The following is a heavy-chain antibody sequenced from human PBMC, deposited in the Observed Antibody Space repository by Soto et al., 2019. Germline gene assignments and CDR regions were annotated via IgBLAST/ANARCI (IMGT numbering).Heavy chain of an antibody. J-gene: IGHJ6*03. CDR3: ARMGARPGYYYYYYMDV. D-gene: IGHD6-6*01. CDR2: INHSGST. Sequence: SETLSLTCAVYGGSFSGYYWSWIRQPPGKGLEWIGEINHSGSTNYNPSLKSRVTISVDTSKNQFSLKLSSVTAADTAVYYCARMGARPGYYYYYYMDVWGKGTTVT. CDR1: GGSFSGYY. V-gene: IGHV4-34*01.